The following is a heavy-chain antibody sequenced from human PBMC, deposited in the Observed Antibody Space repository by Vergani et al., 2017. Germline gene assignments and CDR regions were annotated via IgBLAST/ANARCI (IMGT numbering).Heavy chain of an antibody. CDR2: TWYDGNNK. D-gene: IGHD1-14*01. CDR3: ARDLRLLYNRFDP. Sequence: QVQLVESGGGVVQPGRSLRLSGAASGFTFNQYGMHWVRQAPGKGLEWVAVTWYDGNNKQYADSVKGRFTISIDNSKSTMYLQMNSLRDEDTGVYYCARDLRLLYNRFDPWGQGTLVTASS. V-gene: IGHV3-33*01. J-gene: IGHJ5*02. CDR1: GFTFNQYG.